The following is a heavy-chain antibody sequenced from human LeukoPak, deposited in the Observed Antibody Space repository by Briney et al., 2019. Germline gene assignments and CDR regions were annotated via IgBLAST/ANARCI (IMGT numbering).Heavy chain of an antibody. J-gene: IGHJ6*03. V-gene: IGHV1-46*01. CDR3: ARAGVVPAAHKVRNYYYYYYMDV. CDR1: GYTFTNYY. Sequence: GASVKVSCKASGYTFTNYYLHWVRQAPGQGLEWMGIINPSGGSTSYAQQFQGRVIMTRDTSTRTVYMELSSLRSEDTAVYYCARAGVVPAAHKVRNYYYYYYMDVWGKGTTVTISS. CDR2: INPSGGST. D-gene: IGHD2-2*01.